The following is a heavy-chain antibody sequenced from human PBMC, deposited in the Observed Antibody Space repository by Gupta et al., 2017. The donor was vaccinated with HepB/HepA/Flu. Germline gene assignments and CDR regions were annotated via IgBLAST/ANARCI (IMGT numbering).Heavy chain of an antibody. V-gene: IGHV3-7*01. Sequence: EWQLVESGGGLVQPGGSLRLSCSPSGFNFSNYYMSWVRQAPGKGMEWVANRKYEESDSHYVDAVEGRFTISRDNAKNSLFRHMNSQRVEDTAVYYCTRDGGPTPRDYWGQGTLVTVSS. CDR3: TRDGGPTPRDY. J-gene: IGHJ4*02. CDR1: GFNFSNYY. CDR2: RKYEESDS. D-gene: IGHD3-16*01.